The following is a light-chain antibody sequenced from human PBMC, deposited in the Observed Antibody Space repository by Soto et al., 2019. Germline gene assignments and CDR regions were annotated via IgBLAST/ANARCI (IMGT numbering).Light chain of an antibody. J-gene: IGKJ4*01. CDR3: RRVDASLFT. Sequence: EVVLTQSPGTLSLSPGERATLSCRASQPIDRKFLAWYQQKPGQAPRLLIHGASTRATGVPDRFSGSGSERDFSLTISSLEPEDFAVYFCRRVDASLFTFGGGTKVEIK. CDR2: GAS. CDR1: QPIDRKF. V-gene: IGKV3-20*01.